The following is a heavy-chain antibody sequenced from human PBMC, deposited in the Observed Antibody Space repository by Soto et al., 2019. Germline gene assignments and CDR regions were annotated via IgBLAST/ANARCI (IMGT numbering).Heavy chain of an antibody. D-gene: IGHD6-19*01. CDR3: AGVPRWLVPFDC. CDR1: GYTFTSYG. V-gene: IGHV1-18*01. J-gene: IGHJ4*02. Sequence: QVQLVQSGAEVKKPGASVKVSCKASGYTFTSYGISWVRQAPGQGLEWMGWISAYNGNTNYAQKLQGRVTMTTDTAASTAYMELSGLRSDDTAVYYCAGVPRWLVPFDCWGQGTLVTVSS. CDR2: ISAYNGNT.